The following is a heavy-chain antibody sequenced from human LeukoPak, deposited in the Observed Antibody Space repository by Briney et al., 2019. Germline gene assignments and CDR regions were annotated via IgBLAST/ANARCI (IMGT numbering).Heavy chain of an antibody. J-gene: IGHJ4*02. CDR3: ARWGSYYYDSSGYDY. D-gene: IGHD3-22*01. CDR2: IYYSGST. CDR1: GGSISSSSYY. V-gene: IGHV4-39*01. Sequence: PSETLSLTCTVSGGSISSSSYYWGWIRQPPGKGLEWIGSIYYSGSTYYNPSLKSRVTISVDTSKNQFSLKLSSVTAADTAVYYCARWGSYYYDSSGYDYWGQGTLVTVSS.